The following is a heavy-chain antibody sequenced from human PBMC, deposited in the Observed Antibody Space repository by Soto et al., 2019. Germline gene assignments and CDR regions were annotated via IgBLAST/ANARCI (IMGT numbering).Heavy chain of an antibody. CDR3: TSSLVRSYYYYYYGMDV. CDR2: IKSKTDGVTT. D-gene: IGHD6-13*01. Sequence: SLRLSCAASGFTFSNAWMSWVRQAPGKGLAWVGRIKSKTDGVTTDYAARVKGRFTISRDDSKSTLYLQMNSLKTEDTAVYYCTSSLVRSYYYYYYGMDVWGQGTTVTVS. CDR1: GFTFSNAW. J-gene: IGHJ6*02. V-gene: IGHV3-15*01.